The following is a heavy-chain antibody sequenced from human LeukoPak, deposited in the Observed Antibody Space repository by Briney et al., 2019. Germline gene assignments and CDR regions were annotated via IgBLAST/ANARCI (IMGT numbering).Heavy chain of an antibody. Sequence: ASVKVSCKASGYTFTGYYMHWVRQAPGQGLEWMGWINPNSGGTNYAQKFQGRVTMTRDTSISTAYMELSRLRSDDTAVYYCARDRYCSSTCCYRTGYSCGWYGSHWGQGTLVTVSP. D-gene: IGHD2-2*02. CDR2: INPNSGGT. CDR3: ARDRYCSSTCCYRTGYSCGWYGSH. J-gene: IGHJ4*02. CDR1: GYTFTGYY. V-gene: IGHV1-2*02.